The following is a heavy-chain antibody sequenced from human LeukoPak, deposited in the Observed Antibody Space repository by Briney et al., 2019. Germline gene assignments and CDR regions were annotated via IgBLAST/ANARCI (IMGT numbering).Heavy chain of an antibody. CDR1: GYSISNGYY. CDR2: IYRSGST. D-gene: IGHD6-19*01. V-gene: IGHV4-38-2*02. J-gene: IGHJ4*02. Sequence: SETLSLACTVSGYSISNGYYWDWIRQPPGRGLEWIGNIYRSGSTSYNPSLKSRITISVDTSKNQFSLKVNSVTAADTAVYYCARRHSSGWFYYWGQGTLVTVSS. CDR3: ARRHSSGWFYY.